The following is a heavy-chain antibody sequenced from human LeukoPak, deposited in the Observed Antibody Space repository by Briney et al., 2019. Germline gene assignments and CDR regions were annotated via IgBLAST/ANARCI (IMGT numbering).Heavy chain of an antibody. CDR2: ISGSGGST. D-gene: IGHD3-10*01. CDR3: ARGGSSYYMDV. J-gene: IGHJ6*03. V-gene: IGHV3-23*01. CDR1: GFTFSGYG. Sequence: GGSLRLSCAASGFTFSGYGMSWVRQAPGKGLEWVSVISGSGGSTYYADSVKGRFTISRDNSKNTLYLQMNSLRAEDTALYYCARGGSSYYMDVWGKGTTVTISS.